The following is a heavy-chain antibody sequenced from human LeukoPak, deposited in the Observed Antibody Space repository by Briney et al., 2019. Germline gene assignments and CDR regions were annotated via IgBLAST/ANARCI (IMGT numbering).Heavy chain of an antibody. J-gene: IGHJ4*02. V-gene: IGHV3-30*02. CDR1: EFTFNNNG. CDR2: IRSDGNYK. D-gene: IGHD3-10*01. Sequence: PGGSLRLSCAASEFTFNNNGMHWVRQAPGKGLEWVALIRSDGNYKYYADSVKGRFTISRDNSKNTLYLQMNSLRAEDTAVYYCAKQFLWFGELSHFDYWGQGTLFTVSS. CDR3: AKQFLWFGELSHFDY.